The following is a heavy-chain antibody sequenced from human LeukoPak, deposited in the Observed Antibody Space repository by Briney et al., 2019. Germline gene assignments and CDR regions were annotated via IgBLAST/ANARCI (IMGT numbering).Heavy chain of an antibody. CDR3: ARVDCGGDCGYFDY. CDR2: IKQDGSEK. V-gene: IGHV3-7*01. Sequence: GGSLRLSCAASGFTFSSYWMSWVRQAPGKGLEWVAHIKQDGSEKYYVDSVKGRFTISRDNAKNSLYLQMNSLRAEDTAVYYCARVDCGGDCGYFDYWGQGTLVTVSS. J-gene: IGHJ4*02. D-gene: IGHD2-21*02. CDR1: GFTFSSYW.